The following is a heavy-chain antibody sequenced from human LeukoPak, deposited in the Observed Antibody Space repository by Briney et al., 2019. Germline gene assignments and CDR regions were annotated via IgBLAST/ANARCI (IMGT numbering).Heavy chain of an antibody. D-gene: IGHD3-10*01. Sequence: PGGSLRLSCAVSGLPFGSYGMTWVRQAPGKGLEWVSGIIASGGRTYHADSVKGRFTISRDNSKNTLYLQVNSLRAEDTAVYYCAKDGVAPGSPGDFFDYWGQGTLVTVSS. J-gene: IGHJ4*02. CDR1: GLPFGSYG. CDR3: AKDGVAPGSPGDFFDY. CDR2: IIASGGRT. V-gene: IGHV3-23*01.